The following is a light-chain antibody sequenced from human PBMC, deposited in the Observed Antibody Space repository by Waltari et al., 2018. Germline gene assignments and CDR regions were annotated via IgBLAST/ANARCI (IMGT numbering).Light chain of an antibody. CDR2: NAS. V-gene: IGKV1-39*01. Sequence: QMNQAPSYLFAFVGDRVNITCRASQSISRYLNWYQQKPGKAPKLLIYNASNLQSGVPSRFSGSGSGTEFTLTISSLQPDDFATYYCQHYDSTPVTFGRGTQLEIK. CDR3: QHYDSTPVT. J-gene: IGKJ5*01. CDR1: QSISRY.